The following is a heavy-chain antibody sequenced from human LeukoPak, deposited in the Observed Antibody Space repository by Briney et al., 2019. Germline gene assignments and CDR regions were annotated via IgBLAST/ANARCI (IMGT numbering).Heavy chain of an antibody. D-gene: IGHD1-26*01. V-gene: IGHV4-4*07. CDR1: SGSINSYY. Sequence: PSETLSLTCTVSSGSINSYYWGWVRQPPGKGLEWIGRMYTTGTTHYNPSLKSRLTMSIDTSTNQFSLNLRSVTAADTAVYYCGRQGYTPSYYFLDFWSQGTLVAVS. CDR2: MYTTGTT. J-gene: IGHJ4*02. CDR3: GRQGYTPSYYFLDF.